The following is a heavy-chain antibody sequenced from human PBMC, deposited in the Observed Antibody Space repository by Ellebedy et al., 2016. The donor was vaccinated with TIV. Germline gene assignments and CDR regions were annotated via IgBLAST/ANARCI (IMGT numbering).Heavy chain of an antibody. J-gene: IGHJ4*02. V-gene: IGHV4-30-4*01. CDR2: IYYSGST. Sequence: SETLSLXXTVSGGSISSGDYYWSWIRQPPGKGLEWIGYIYYSGSTYYNPSLKSRVTISVDTSKNQFSLKLSSVTAADTAVYYCARGYVPGIAVAGLDYWGQGTLVTVSS. D-gene: IGHD6-19*01. CDR3: ARGYVPGIAVAGLDY. CDR1: GGSISSGDYY.